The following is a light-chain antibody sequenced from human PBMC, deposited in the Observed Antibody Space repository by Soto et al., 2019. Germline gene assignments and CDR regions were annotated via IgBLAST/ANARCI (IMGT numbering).Light chain of an antibody. Sequence: EIVMTQSPATLSVSPGDRATLSCRASQSVSSNLAWYQQKPGQAPGLLLYGTSTRATGIPARFSGSGSGTEFTLTISSLQSEDFALYYCQQYNSWPLTFGQGTKLEI. CDR3: QQYNSWPLT. V-gene: IGKV3-15*01. CDR2: GTS. J-gene: IGKJ2*01. CDR1: QSVSSN.